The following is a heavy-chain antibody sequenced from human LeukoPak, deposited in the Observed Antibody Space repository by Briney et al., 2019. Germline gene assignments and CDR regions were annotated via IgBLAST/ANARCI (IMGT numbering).Heavy chain of an antibody. CDR1: GGFISSYY. CDR2: IYYSGST. CDR3: ARLQWYSSGWSPYYFDY. J-gene: IGHJ4*02. V-gene: IGHV4-59*01. D-gene: IGHD6-19*01. Sequence: SETLSLTCTVSGGFISSYYWSWIRQPPGKGLEWIGYIYYSGSTNYNPSLKSRVTISVDTSKNQLSLKVTSVTAADTAVYYCARLQWYSSGWSPYYFDYWGQGTPVTVSS.